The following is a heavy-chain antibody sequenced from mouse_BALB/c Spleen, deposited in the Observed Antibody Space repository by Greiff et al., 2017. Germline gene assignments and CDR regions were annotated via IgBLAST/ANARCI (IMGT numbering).Heavy chain of an antibody. J-gene: IGHJ2*01. V-gene: IGHV5-17*02. CDR3: ARWAPYYFDY. Sequence: EVQVVESGGGLVQPGGSRKLSCAASGFTFSSFGMHWVRQAPEKGLEWVAYISSGSSTIYYADTVKGRFTISRDNPKNTLFLQMTSLRSEDTAMYYCARWAPYYFDYWGQGTTLTVSS. CDR2: ISSGSSTI. D-gene: IGHD3-1*01. CDR1: GFTFSSFG.